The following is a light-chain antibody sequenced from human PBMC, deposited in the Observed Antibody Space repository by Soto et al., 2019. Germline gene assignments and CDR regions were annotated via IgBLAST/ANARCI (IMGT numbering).Light chain of an antibody. CDR3: QQYGSSPFT. CDR2: GAS. CDR1: QSVNNNY. V-gene: IGKV3-20*01. Sequence: EIVLTQSPGTLALSPGERATLSCRASQSVNNNYLTWYQQKRGQAPRLLIHGASSRATGIPDRFSGSGSGTDFTLTISRLEPEDFSVYYCQQYGSSPFTFGPGTRVGIK. J-gene: IGKJ3*01.